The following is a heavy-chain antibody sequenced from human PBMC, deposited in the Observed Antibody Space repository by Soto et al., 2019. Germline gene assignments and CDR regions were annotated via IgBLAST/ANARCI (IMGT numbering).Heavy chain of an antibody. CDR1: GYTFSTYG. J-gene: IGHJ4*02. CDR3: ARSYSYGSYWYFDD. D-gene: IGHD5-18*01. V-gene: IGHV1-18*04. CDR2: ITVSNGNT. Sequence: QGQLVQSGAEVKKPGASLKVSCKASGYTFSTYGVSWVRQAPGQGLEWMGWITVSNGNTHYIDNLQSRVTMTTDTSTNTAYMELWRLRSDDTAVYYCARSYSYGSYWYFDDWGQGTLVIVSS.